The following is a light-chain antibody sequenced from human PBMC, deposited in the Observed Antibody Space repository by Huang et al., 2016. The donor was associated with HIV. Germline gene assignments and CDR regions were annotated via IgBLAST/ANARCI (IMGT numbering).Light chain of an antibody. J-gene: IGKJ5*01. CDR1: QSVRSN. Sequence: EIVMTQSPATLSVSPGERATLSCRASQSVRSNVAWYQQKPGQAPRLLIYGASTRATGIPARFRGSGSGTEFTLTISILQSEDFVVYYCQQYNNWPPITFGQGTRLEI. V-gene: IGKV3-15*01. CDR2: GAS. CDR3: QQYNNWPPIT.